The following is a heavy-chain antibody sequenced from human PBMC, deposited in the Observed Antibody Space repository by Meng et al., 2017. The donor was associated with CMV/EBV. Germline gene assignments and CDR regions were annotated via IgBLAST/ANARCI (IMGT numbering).Heavy chain of an antibody. V-gene: IGHV1-2*02. Sequence: CKTSAYIFTGYYLHGVRQAPGQGLEWMGWINPNSGATYYAENFQGRITMTRDTSISTVHMELMRLRSDDTAVYFCARERGVSSVWFGSWGQGTLVTVSS. D-gene: IGHD3-10*01. CDR3: ARERGVSSVWFGS. J-gene: IGHJ5*01. CDR2: INPNSGAT. CDR1: AYIFTGYY.